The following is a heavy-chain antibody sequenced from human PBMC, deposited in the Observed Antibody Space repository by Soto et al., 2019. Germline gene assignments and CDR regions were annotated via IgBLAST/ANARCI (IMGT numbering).Heavy chain of an antibody. J-gene: IGHJ2*01. V-gene: IGHV3-23*01. Sequence: ELQLLESGGGFVQPGGSLRLSCTASGFSFRTDAMSWVRQAPGKGLEWVSGVSGSGDDTYYADSVKGRFTISRDNSKSTLFLQMNSLRIEDTALYYCAKVNYGDYRNSYFDLWGRGTLVTVSS. D-gene: IGHD4-17*01. CDR2: VSGSGDDT. CDR3: AKVNYGDYRNSYFDL. CDR1: GFSFRTDA.